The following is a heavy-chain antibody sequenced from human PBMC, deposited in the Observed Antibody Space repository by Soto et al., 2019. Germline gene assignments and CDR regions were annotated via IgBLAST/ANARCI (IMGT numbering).Heavy chain of an antibody. J-gene: IGHJ4*02. Sequence: GGSLRLSCAASGFTFSSYAMNWVRQAPGKGLEWVSTISASGESPYYADSVKGQFTISRDKTKNTLFLQMNSLRAEDTAVYYCAKDWSAFSSSSVELEYWGQGTLVTVSS. V-gene: IGHV3-23*01. CDR1: GFTFSSYA. CDR2: ISASGESP. CDR3: AKDWSAFSSSSVELEY. D-gene: IGHD6-6*01.